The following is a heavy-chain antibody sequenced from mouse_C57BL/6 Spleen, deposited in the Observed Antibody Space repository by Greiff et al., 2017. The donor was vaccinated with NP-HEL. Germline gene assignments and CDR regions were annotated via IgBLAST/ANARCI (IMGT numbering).Heavy chain of an antibody. V-gene: IGHV1-26*01. D-gene: IGHD2-4*01. CDR3: ARSAYYDYDGEGIDYAMDY. J-gene: IGHJ4*01. Sequence: EVQLQQSGPELVKPGASVKISCKASGYTFTDYYMNWVKQSHGKSLEWIGDINPNNGGTSYNQKFKGKATLTVDKSSSTAYMALRSLTSEDSAVYYCARSAYYDYDGEGIDYAMDYWGQGTSVTVSS. CDR1: GYTFTDYY. CDR2: INPNNGGT.